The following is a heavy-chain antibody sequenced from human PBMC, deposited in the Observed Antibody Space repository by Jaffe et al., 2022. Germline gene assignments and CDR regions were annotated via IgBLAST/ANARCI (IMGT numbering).Heavy chain of an antibody. CDR3: ARGISGYSGYALDAFDI. V-gene: IGHV3-48*03. J-gene: IGHJ3*02. D-gene: IGHD5-12*01. CDR1: GFTFSSYE. Sequence: EVQLVESGGGLVQPGGSLRLSCAASGFTFSSYEMNWVRQAPGKGLEWVSYISSSGSTIYYADSVKGRFTISRDNAKNSLYLQMNSLRAEDTAVYYCARGISGYSGYALDAFDIWGQGTMVTVSS. CDR2: ISSSGSTI.